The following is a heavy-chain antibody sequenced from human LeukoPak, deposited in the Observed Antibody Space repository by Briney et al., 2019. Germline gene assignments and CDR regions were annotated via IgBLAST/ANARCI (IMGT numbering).Heavy chain of an antibody. J-gene: IGHJ4*02. Sequence: AGSLTLSCAASGFTFSSYSMNWVRQAPGKGLEWVSSISSSSSDIYYADSVKGRFTISRDNAKNSLYLQMNSLRAEDTAVYYCARDEPFDYWGQGRLVTVSS. CDR2: ISSSSSDI. CDR3: ARDEPFDY. CDR1: GFTFSSYS. V-gene: IGHV3-21*01.